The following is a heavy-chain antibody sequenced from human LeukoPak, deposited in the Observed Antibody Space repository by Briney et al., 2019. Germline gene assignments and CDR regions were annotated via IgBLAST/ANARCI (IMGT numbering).Heavy chain of an antibody. CDR2: ISSSNSYT. D-gene: IGHD5-18*01. CDR1: GFTFSNYA. J-gene: IGHJ4*02. Sequence: GGSLRLSCAASGFTFSNYAMSWVRQAPGKGLEWVSYISSSNSYTNYADSVKGRFTISRDNAKNSLYLQMNSLRAEDTAVYYCARVERSYGSDYWGQGTLVTVSS. V-gene: IGHV3-11*06. CDR3: ARVERSYGSDY.